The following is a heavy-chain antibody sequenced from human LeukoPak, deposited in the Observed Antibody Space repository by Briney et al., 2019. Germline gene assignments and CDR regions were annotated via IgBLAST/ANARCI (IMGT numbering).Heavy chain of an antibody. V-gene: IGHV1-8*01. J-gene: IGHJ6*03. D-gene: IGHD1-26*01. Sequence: GASVKVSCKASGYTFTSYDINWVRQATGQGLEWMGWMNPNSGNTGYAQKFQGRVTMTRNTSISTAYMELSSLRSEDTAVYYCARTIKGWELRYYYYYMDVWGKGTTVTISS. CDR1: GYTFTSYD. CDR3: ARTIKGWELRYYYYYMDV. CDR2: MNPNSGNT.